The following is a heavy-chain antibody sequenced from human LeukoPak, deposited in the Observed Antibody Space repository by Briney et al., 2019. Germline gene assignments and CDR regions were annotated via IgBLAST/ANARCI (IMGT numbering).Heavy chain of an antibody. CDR2: ISGSGSNT. CDR3: AKSGYYGSGSYYLPYYYYYMDV. D-gene: IGHD3-10*01. J-gene: IGHJ6*03. V-gene: IGHV3-23*01. Sequence: GGSLRLSCSASGFTFSNYGMSWVRQAPGKGLEWVSAISGSGSNTYYADSVKGRFTISRDNSKNTLYLQMNSLRAEDTAVYYCAKSGYYGSGSYYLPYYYYYMDVWGKGTTVTISS. CDR1: GFTFSNYG.